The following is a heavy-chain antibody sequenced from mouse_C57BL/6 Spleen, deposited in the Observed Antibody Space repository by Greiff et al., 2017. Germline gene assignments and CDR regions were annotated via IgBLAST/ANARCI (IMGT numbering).Heavy chain of an antibody. J-gene: IGHJ1*03. CDR3: ASRYDYDADWYFDV. Sequence: EVKLVESGGGLVKPGGSLKLSCAASGFTFSDYGMHWVRQAPEKGLEWVAYISSGSSTIYYADTVKGRFTISRDNAKNTLFLQMTSLRSEDTAMYYGASRYDYDADWYFDVWGTGTTVTVSS. CDR1: GFTFSDYG. CDR2: ISSGSSTI. D-gene: IGHD2-4*01. V-gene: IGHV5-17*01.